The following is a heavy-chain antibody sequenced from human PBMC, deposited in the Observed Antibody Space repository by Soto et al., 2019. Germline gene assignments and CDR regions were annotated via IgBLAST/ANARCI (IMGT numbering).Heavy chain of an antibody. CDR2: ISHSGSI. D-gene: IGHD6-6*01. CDR3: ARGGSIASPISY. Sequence: QVQLQQWGAGLLKPSETLSLTCVVYGGSFSGYYWSWIRQSPGKGLEWIGEISHSGSISYNPSLKSRVTISIDTSKNQFSPNLTSVTAADTAVYHCARGGSIASPISYWGQGTAVTVSS. CDR1: GGSFSGYY. J-gene: IGHJ4*02. V-gene: IGHV4-34*01.